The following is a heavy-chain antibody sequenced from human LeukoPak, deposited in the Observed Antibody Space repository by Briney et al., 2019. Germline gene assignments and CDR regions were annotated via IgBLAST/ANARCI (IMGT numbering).Heavy chain of an antibody. D-gene: IGHD3-22*01. J-gene: IGHJ6*03. CDR1: GFTFSSYA. CDR2: ISGSGGST. V-gene: IGHV3-23*01. Sequence: GGSLRLSCAASGFTFSSYAMSWVRQAPGKGLEWVSAISGSGGSTYYADSVKGRFTISRDNSKNTLYLQMNSLRAEDTAVYYCAKDQTQPRRITMIVVVPYYYYMDVWGKGTTVTVSS. CDR3: AKDQTQPRRITMIVVVPYYYYMDV.